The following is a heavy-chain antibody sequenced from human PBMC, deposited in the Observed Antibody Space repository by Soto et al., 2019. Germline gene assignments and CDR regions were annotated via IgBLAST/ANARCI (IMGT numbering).Heavy chain of an antibody. J-gene: IGHJ6*02. V-gene: IGHV1-69*12. D-gene: IGHD2-15*01. CDR2: IIPIFDTA. CDR3: ARHDCISSSCYYYYYYGMDV. Sequence: QVQLVQAGAEVKKPGSSVKVSCKASGGTFSSYAISWVRQAPGQGLEWMGGIIPIFDTANYAQKFQGRVTITADESTSTAYMGLSSLRSEDTAVYYCARHDCISSSCYYYYYYGMDVWGQGTTGCVSS. CDR1: GGTFSSYA.